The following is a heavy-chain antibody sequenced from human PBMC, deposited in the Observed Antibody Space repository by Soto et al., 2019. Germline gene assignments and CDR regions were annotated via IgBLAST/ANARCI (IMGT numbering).Heavy chain of an antibody. V-gene: IGHV3-30*03. CDR2: ISYDGNIK. D-gene: IGHD2-2*01. CDR1: GFTFSNFG. Sequence: PGGSLRLSCAASGFTFSNFGMHWVRQAPGKGLEWVASISYDGNIKYSADSVKGRFTISRDNSKNTLYLQMNSLRAEDTAVYYCASVGGYCISTSCSRMDVWGQGTTVTVSS. J-gene: IGHJ6*02. CDR3: ASVGGYCISTSCSRMDV.